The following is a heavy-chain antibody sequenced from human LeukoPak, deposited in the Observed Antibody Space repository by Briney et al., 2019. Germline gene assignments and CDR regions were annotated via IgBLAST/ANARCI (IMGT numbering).Heavy chain of an antibody. CDR2: INHSGST. CDR3: ARGTHRGVIRVFDP. J-gene: IGHJ5*02. D-gene: IGHD3-10*01. V-gene: IGHV4-34*01. Sequence: SETLSLTCAVYGGSFSGYYWSWIRQPPGKGLEWIGEINHSGSTNYNPSLKSRVTISVDTSKNQFSLKLSSVTAADTAVYYCARGTHRGVIRVFDPWGQGTLVTVSS. CDR1: GGSFSGYY.